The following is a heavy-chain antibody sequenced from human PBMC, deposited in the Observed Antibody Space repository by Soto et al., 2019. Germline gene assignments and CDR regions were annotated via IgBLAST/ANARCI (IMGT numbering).Heavy chain of an antibody. V-gene: IGHV3-33*01. CDR3: ARTYGLTKRNYFDY. CDR2: IWYDGSNK. CDR1: GFTFSSYV. D-gene: IGHD3-9*01. Sequence: QVQLVESGGGVVQPGRSLRLSCAASGFTFSSYVMHWVRQAPGKGLGWVEVIWYDGSNKYYADSVKGRFTISRDNSKNTLYLQMNSLRAEDTAVYYCARTYGLTKRNYFDYWGQGTLVTVSS. J-gene: IGHJ4*02.